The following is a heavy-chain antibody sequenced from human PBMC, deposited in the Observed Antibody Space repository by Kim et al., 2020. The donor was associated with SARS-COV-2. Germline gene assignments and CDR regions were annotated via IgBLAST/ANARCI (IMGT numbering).Heavy chain of an antibody. D-gene: IGHD2-2*01. Sequence: GESLKISCKGSGYSFTSYWIGWVRQMPGKGLEWMGIIYPGDSDTRYSPSFQGQVTISADKSISTAYLQWSSLKASDTAMYYCARSVSVVPAAWDPLGWFDPWGQGTLVTVSS. V-gene: IGHV5-51*01. CDR1: GYSFTSYW. J-gene: IGHJ5*02. CDR3: ARSVSVVPAAWDPLGWFDP. CDR2: IYPGDSDT.